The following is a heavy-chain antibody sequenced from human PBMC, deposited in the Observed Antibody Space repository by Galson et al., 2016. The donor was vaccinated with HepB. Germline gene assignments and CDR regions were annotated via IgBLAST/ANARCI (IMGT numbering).Heavy chain of an antibody. D-gene: IGHD1-26*01. CDR1: GGSISNGHW. V-gene: IGHV4-4*02. CDR3: ARTEFGLVGTTTSIAGD. Sequence: ETLSLTCAVSGGSISNGHWWSWVRQPPEKGLEWIGEIYQSGSTNYNPSLKSRVTISLDKSKNQLSLNLSSVTAADTAVYYCARTEFGLVGTTTSIAGDWGQGTLVTVSS. CDR2: IYQSGST. J-gene: IGHJ4*02.